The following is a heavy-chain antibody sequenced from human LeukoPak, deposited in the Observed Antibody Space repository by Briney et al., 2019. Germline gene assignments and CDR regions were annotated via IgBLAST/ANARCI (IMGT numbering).Heavy chain of an antibody. D-gene: IGHD3-10*01. J-gene: IGHJ4*02. CDR1: GGSITSGAYY. CDR2: IYYSGGT. Sequence: SETLSLTCTVSGGSITSGAYYWSWIRQHPGKGLEWIGYIYYSGGTYYNPSLKSRVTISVDTSKNQFSLKLSSVTAADTAVYFCARVRVRSYYFDYWGQGTLVTVSS. V-gene: IGHV4-31*03. CDR3: ARVRVRSYYFDY.